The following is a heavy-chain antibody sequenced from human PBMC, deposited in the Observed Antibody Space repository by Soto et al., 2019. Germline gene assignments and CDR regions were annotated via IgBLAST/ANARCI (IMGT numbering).Heavy chain of an antibody. Sequence: SQNLSLTCAISGDSVSSNSSAWNWIRHSPSRGLELLGRTYYRSKWYNDYAVSVKGRITINPETSKNQFSLQLNSVTPEDTAVYYCARGLLGGAAAPYSRSLVYYYYGMDVWGQGTTVHVSS. CDR2: TYYRSKWYN. V-gene: IGHV6-1*01. CDR3: ARGLLGGAAAPYSRSLVYYYYGMDV. D-gene: IGHD2-2*01. J-gene: IGHJ6*02. CDR1: GDSVSSNSSA.